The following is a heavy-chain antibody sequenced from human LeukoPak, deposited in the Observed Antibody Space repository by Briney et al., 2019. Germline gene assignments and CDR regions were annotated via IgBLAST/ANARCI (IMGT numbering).Heavy chain of an antibody. V-gene: IGHV1-69*13. D-gene: IGHD3-3*01. CDR2: IIPIFGTA. Sequence: SVKVSCKACGGTFNSYTVSWVRQAPGQGLEWMGGIIPIFGTANYAQRFQGRVTITADDATKIVYMELNSLRSEDTAVYYCARDRVEWSLRDFYYYDMDVWGQGTTVTVSS. CDR3: ARDRVEWSLRDFYYYDMDV. J-gene: IGHJ6*02. CDR1: GGTFNSYT.